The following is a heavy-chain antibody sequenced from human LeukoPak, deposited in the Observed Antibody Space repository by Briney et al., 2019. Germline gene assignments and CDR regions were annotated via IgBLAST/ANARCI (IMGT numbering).Heavy chain of an antibody. CDR1: GGTFSSYA. Sequence: GASVKVSCKASGGTFSSYAISWVRQAPGQGLEWMGGIIPIFGTANYAQKFQGRVTITADESTSTAYMELSSLRSEDTAVYYCARVLVVPAATYYYYYYMDVWGKGTTVTVSS. CDR3: ARVLVVPAATYYYYYYMDV. CDR2: IIPIFGTA. J-gene: IGHJ6*03. D-gene: IGHD2-2*01. V-gene: IGHV1-69*13.